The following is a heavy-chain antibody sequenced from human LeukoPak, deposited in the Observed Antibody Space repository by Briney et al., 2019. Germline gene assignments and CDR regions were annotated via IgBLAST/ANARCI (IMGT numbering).Heavy chain of an antibody. V-gene: IGHV4-59*02. CDR2: MFYSGSN. CDR3: ARGMSPLPSLYDSSGYPPDS. CDR1: VGSDSRDY. D-gene: IGHD3-22*01. Sequence: SETLSLTCTVSVGSDSRDYWTWMRQPPGKGLEWIGYMFYSGSNNCNPSLKSRVTISVDTSNNQFSLKLDSVSAADTAMYYCARGMSPLPSLYDSSGYPPDSWGQGTLVTVSS. J-gene: IGHJ4*02.